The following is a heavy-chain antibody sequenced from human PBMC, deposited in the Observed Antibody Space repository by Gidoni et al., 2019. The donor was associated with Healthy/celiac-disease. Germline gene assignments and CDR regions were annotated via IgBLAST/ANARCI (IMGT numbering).Heavy chain of an antibody. J-gene: IGHJ4*02. V-gene: IGHV3-23*01. CDR1: GFTVSSYA. CDR3: AKDPSIAARPFDY. D-gene: IGHD6-6*01. CDR2: ISGSGGST. Sequence: EVQLLESGGGLVKPGGSLRLSCAAAGFTVSSYARSGVRQAPGKGLEWVSAISGSGGSTYYAASVKGRFTISRDNSKNTLYLQMNSLRAEDTAVYYCAKDPSIAARPFDYWGQGTLVTVSS.